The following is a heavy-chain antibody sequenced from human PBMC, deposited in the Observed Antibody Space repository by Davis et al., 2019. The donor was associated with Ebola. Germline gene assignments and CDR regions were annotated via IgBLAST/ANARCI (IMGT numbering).Heavy chain of an antibody. J-gene: IGHJ6*02. V-gene: IGHV4-34*01. CDR1: GGSFSGYY. Sequence: MPSETLSLTCAVYGGSFSGYYWSWIRQPPGKGLEWIGEINHSGSTNYNPSLKSRVTISVDTSKNQFPLKLSSVTAADTAVYYCARGSGSWYYYNILFWGQGTTVTVS. CDR3: ARGSGSWYYYNILF. D-gene: IGHD6-13*01. CDR2: INHSGST.